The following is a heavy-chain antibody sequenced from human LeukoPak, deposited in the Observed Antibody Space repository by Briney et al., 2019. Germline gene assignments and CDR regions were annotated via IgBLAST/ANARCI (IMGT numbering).Heavy chain of an antibody. J-gene: IGHJ4*02. CDR1: GFTFSSYG. D-gene: IGHD1-26*01. V-gene: IGHV3-30-3*01. CDR3: ARDSVGATNYFDY. Sequence: PGGSLRLSCVVSGFTFSSYGIHWVRQAPGKGLESVAVISGDGSKKYYANSMKGRFTISRDNSKNTLYLQMNSLRAEDTAVYYCARDSVGATNYFDYWGQGTLVTVSS. CDR2: ISGDGSKK.